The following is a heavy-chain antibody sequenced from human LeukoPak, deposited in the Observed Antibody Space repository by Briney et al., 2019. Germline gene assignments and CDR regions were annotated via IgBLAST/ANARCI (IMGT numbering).Heavy chain of an antibody. Sequence: PSETLSLTCTVSGSSISSFYWSWIRQPPGKGLEWIGYIYYSGSTNQNPSLQSRVTMSVDTSKNQFSLKLTSVTAADTAVYYCASLRVLFFGAPLPPPSHYYIDVWGKGTPVTVSS. CDR2: IYYSGST. CDR3: ASLRVLFFGAPLPPPSHYYIDV. CDR1: GSSISSFY. J-gene: IGHJ6*03. D-gene: IGHD3-10*01. V-gene: IGHV4-59*01.